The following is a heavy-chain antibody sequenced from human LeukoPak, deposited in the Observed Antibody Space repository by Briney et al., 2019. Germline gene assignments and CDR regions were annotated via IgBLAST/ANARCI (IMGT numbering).Heavy chain of an antibody. Sequence: PSETLSLTCTVSGGSISSDGHSWNWIRQPPGKGLEWIGYIYHGGNTYYNPSLKSRVTISLDRSKNQFSLRLSSVTAADTAVYYCARGTGEQQLVATPFDYWGQGTLVTVSS. CDR2: IYHGGNT. D-gene: IGHD6-13*01. CDR3: ARGTGEQQLVATPFDY. V-gene: IGHV4-30-2*01. J-gene: IGHJ4*02. CDR1: GGSISSDGHS.